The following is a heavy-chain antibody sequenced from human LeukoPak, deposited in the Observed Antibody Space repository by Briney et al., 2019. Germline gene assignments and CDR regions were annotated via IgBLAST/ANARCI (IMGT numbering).Heavy chain of an antibody. V-gene: IGHV1-46*02. CDR3: ARGGVMTPYYYYGMDV. Sequence: VASVKVSCKASGYTFNNHYMYWVRQAPGQGLEWMGVINPSGGSTSYAQKFQGRVTMTRDTSTRTVYMEVNSLRSEDTAVYYCARGGVMTPYYYYGMDVWGQGTTVTVSS. CDR2: INPSGGST. D-gene: IGHD3-16*01. J-gene: IGHJ6*02. CDR1: GYTFNNHY.